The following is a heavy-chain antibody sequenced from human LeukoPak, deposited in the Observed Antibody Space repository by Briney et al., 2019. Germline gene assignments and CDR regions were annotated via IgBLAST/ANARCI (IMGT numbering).Heavy chain of an antibody. V-gene: IGHV3-23*01. D-gene: IGHD4-17*01. CDR2: ISGSGGST. Sequence: GGSLRLSCAASGFTFSSYAMSWVRQAPGKGLEWVSAISGSGGSTYYADSVKGRFTISRDNSKNTLYLHMNSLRAEDTAVYYCAKDVGDYNYFDYWGQGTLVTVSS. CDR3: AKDVGDYNYFDY. J-gene: IGHJ4*02. CDR1: GFTFSSYA.